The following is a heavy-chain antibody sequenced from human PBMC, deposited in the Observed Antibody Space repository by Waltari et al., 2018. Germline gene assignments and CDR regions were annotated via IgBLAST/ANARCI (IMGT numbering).Heavy chain of an antibody. D-gene: IGHD2-2*02. CDR2: MSYAGSSI. CDR1: GFTFSSYA. J-gene: IGHJ4*02. Sequence: QVQMVESGGGVVQPGRSLRLSCAASGFTFSSYAIHWVRQAPGKGLAWVALMSYAGSSIYYADTVKCRFTVSRDNSKNTVYLQLNSLRVEDTAVYYCAREDICRSTTCYTLDYWGLGTLVTVSS. CDR3: AREDICRSTTCYTLDY. V-gene: IGHV3-30*01.